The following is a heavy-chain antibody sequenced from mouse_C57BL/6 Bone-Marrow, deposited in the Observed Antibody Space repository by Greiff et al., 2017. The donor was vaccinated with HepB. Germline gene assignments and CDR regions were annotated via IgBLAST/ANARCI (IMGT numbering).Heavy chain of an antibody. CDR1: GYTFTSYW. D-gene: IGHD1-1*01. CDR3: TRCLYYYFFDY. Sequence: VQLQQSGTVLARPGASVKMSCKTSGYTFTSYWMHWVKQRPGQGLEWIGAIYPGNSDTSYNQKFKGQAKLTAVTSASTAYMELSSLTNEDSAVYYCTRCLYYYFFDYWGQGTTLTVSS. V-gene: IGHV1-5*01. CDR2: IYPGNSDT. J-gene: IGHJ2*01.